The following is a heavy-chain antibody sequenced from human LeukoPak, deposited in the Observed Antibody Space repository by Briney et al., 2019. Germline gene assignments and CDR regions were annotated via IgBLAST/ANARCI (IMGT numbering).Heavy chain of an antibody. V-gene: IGHV3-21*05. Sequence: GGSLRLSCATSGFTFSTYSMNWVRQAPGKGLEWVSYISSSSSDIYYADSVKGRFTISRDNAKNSLYLQMNSLRAEDTAVYYCAGYCSATSCRNVDYWGQGTLVTVSS. CDR3: AGYCSATSCRNVDY. CDR2: ISSSSSDI. J-gene: IGHJ4*02. D-gene: IGHD2-2*01. CDR1: GFTFSTYS.